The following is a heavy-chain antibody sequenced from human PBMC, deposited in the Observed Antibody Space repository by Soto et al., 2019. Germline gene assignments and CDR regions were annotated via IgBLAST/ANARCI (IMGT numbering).Heavy chain of an antibody. CDR2: IAPHSGRT. V-gene: IGHV1-18*04. CDR1: GYAFTSYG. D-gene: IGHD3-10*01. CDR3: ARAATGSYHSAY. J-gene: IGHJ4*02. Sequence: QVQLVQSGPEVKNPGASVRVSCVASGYAFTSYGVNWVRQAPGQGLEWMGWIAPHSGRTTYLPKFQGRVTMTADVSTNTAYIEVRSLKSDDPGTYFCARAATGSYHSAYWGQGTVVTVSS.